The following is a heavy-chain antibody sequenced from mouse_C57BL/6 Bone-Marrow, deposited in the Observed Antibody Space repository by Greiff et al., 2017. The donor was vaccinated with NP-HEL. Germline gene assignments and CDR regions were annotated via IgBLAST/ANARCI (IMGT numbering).Heavy chain of an antibody. J-gene: IGHJ4*01. V-gene: IGHV1-53*01. D-gene: IGHD1-1*01. Sequence: VQLQQPGTELVKPGASVKLSCKASGYTFTSYWMPWVKQRPGQGLEWIGNINPSNGGTNYNEKFKSKATLTVDKSSSTAYMQLNSLTSEDSAVYDCARYYYGVYYAMDYWGQGTAVTVSS. CDR2: INPSNGGT. CDR3: ARYYYGVYYAMDY. CDR1: GYTFTSYW.